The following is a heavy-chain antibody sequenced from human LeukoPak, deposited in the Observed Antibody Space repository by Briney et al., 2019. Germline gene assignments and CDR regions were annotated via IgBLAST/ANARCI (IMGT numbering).Heavy chain of an antibody. CDR3: ARDVTESYYDSSGYPGGLDY. D-gene: IGHD3-22*01. CDR1: GYTFTGYY. Sequence: ASVKVSCKASGYTFTGYYMHWVRQAPGQGLEWRGWINPNSGGTNYAQKFQGRVTMTRDTSISTAYMELSRLRSDDTAVYYCARDVTESYYDSSGYPGGLDYWGQGTLVTVSS. CDR2: INPNSGGT. V-gene: IGHV1-2*02. J-gene: IGHJ4*02.